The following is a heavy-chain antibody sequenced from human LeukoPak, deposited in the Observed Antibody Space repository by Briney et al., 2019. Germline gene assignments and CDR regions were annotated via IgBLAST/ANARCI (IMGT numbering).Heavy chain of an antibody. V-gene: IGHV1-8*01. J-gene: IGHJ4*02. D-gene: IGHD5-18*01. CDR1: GYTFTSYD. Sequence: GASVKVSCKASGYTFTSYDINWVRQATGQGLEWMGWMNPNSGNTGYAQKFQGRVTMTRNTSISTAYMELSSLRSEDTAVYYCARGLPLQLWLSPSFYFDYWGQGTLVTVSS. CDR2: MNPNSGNT. CDR3: ARGLPLQLWLSPSFYFDY.